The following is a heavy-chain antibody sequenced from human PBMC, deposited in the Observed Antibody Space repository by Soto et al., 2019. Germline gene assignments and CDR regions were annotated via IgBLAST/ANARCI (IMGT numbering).Heavy chain of an antibody. CDR2: MNPNSGNT. Sequence: ASVKVSCKASGYTFTSYDINWVRQATGQGLEWMGWMNPNSGNTGYAQKFQGRVTMTRNTSISTAYMELSSLRSEDTAVYYCARDIGGGNPFTHGSGTLDYYGMDVWGQGTTVTVSS. J-gene: IGHJ6*02. V-gene: IGHV1-8*01. CDR3: ARDIGGGNPFTHGSGTLDYYGMDV. D-gene: IGHD3-10*01. CDR1: GYTFTSYD.